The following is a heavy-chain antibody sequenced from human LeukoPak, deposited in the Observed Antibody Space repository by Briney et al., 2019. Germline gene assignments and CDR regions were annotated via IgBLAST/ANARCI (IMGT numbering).Heavy chain of an antibody. CDR1: GYSISNGYF. CDR2: IYHSGSI. V-gene: IGHV4-38-2*02. CDR3: ARAIRTGLGIGSFDG. D-gene: IGHD7-27*01. Sequence: KPSETLSLTCTVSGYSISNGYFWGWIRPPPGKGLECIGTIYHSGSIYYNPSLKGRVTISVDTSKNQFSLKLNSLTAADTAVYYCARAIRTGLGIGSFDGRGQGTLVTVSS. J-gene: IGHJ4*02.